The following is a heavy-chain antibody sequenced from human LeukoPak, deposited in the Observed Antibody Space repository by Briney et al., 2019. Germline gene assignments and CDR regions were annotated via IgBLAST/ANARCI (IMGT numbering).Heavy chain of an antibody. CDR2: IWYDGSNK. CDR3: ARVVVGLELARYYYYYMDV. V-gene: IGHV3-33*01. Sequence: PGGSLRLSCAASGFTFSSYGMHWVRQAPGKGLEWVAVIWYDGSNKYYADSVKGRFTISRDNSKNTLYLQMNSLRAEDTAVYYCARVVVGLELARYYYYYMDVWGKGTTVTVSS. J-gene: IGHJ6*03. CDR1: GFTFSSYG. D-gene: IGHD1-7*01.